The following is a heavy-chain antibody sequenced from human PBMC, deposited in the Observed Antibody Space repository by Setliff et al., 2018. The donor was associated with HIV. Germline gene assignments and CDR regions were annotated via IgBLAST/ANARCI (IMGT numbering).Heavy chain of an antibody. CDR3: ARLSLSLVRGIINSGDRFFDY. V-gene: IGHV4-39*01. D-gene: IGHD3-10*01. J-gene: IGHJ4*02. CDR1: GASVNSNNYY. CDR2: IYYSGTT. Sequence: SGTLSLTCTVSGASVNSNNYYWGWIRQPPGKGLEWIASIYYSGTTYYNPSLKSRVTISVDTSKNQFSLKLSSVTAADTAVYYCARLSLSLVRGIINSGDRFFDYWGQGSLVTVSS.